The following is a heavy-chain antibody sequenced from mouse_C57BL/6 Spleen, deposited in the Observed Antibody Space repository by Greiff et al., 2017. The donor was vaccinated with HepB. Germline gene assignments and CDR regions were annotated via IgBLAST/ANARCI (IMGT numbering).Heavy chain of an antibody. V-gene: IGHV3-6*01. CDR2: ISYDGSN. CDR1: GYSITSGYY. Sequence: EVQLQESGPGLVKPSQSLSLTCSVTGYSITSGYYWNWIRQFPGNKLEWMGYISYDGSNNYNPSLKNRISITRDTSKNQFFLKLNSVTTEDTATYYCARSTMVTAYYFDYWGQGTTLTVSS. J-gene: IGHJ2*01. CDR3: ARSTMVTAYYFDY. D-gene: IGHD2-2*01.